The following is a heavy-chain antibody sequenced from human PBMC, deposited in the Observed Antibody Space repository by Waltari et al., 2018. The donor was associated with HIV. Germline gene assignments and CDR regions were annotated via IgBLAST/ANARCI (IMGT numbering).Heavy chain of an antibody. CDR3: ARSSYYYDSSGYRNCFDP. J-gene: IGHJ5*02. CDR2: SSTDNGNT. CDR1: GYTFTSYG. V-gene: IGHV1-18*01. Sequence: QVQLVQSGAEVKKPGASGKVSCKASGYTFTSYGISWVRQAPGQGLEWMGWSSTDNGNTNYAQKLQGRVTMTTDTSTSTAYMELRSRRCDDTAVYDCARSSYYYDSSGYRNCFDPWGQGTLVTVSS. D-gene: IGHD3-22*01.